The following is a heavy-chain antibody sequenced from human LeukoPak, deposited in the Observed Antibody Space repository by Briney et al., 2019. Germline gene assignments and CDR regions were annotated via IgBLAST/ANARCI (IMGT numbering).Heavy chain of an antibody. CDR1: YYSISSGYY. D-gene: IGHD3-22*01. J-gene: IGHJ4*02. CDR3: SFTPWGYYYDSSGYYGLFYY. CDR2: IYHTGNT. V-gene: IGHV4-38-2*02. Sequence: PSETLSLTCTVSYYSISSGYYWGWIRQSPGAGLEWVGSIYHTGNTYYNPSLKSRLIISVDTSKNQFSLRLSSVTAADTAVYYYSFTPWGYYYDSSGYYGLFYYWGQGALVTVSS.